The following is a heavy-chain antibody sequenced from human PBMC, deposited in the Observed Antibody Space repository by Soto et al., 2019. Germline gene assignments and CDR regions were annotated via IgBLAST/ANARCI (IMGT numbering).Heavy chain of an antibody. CDR1: GYTFTSYG. V-gene: IGHV1-18*01. D-gene: IGHD2-8*01. CDR2: ISAYNGNT. CDR3: ARDFVLMVYAIRPYNWFDP. Sequence: ASVKVSCKASGYTFTSYGISWVRQAPGQGLEWMGWISAYNGNTNYAQKLQGRVTMTTDTSTSTAYMELRSLRSDDTAVYYCARDFVLMVYAIRPYNWFDPWGQGTLVTV. J-gene: IGHJ5*02.